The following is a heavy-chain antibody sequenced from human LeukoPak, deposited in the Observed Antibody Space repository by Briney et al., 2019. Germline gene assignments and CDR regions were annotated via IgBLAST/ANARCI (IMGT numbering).Heavy chain of an antibody. D-gene: IGHD3-22*01. V-gene: IGHV3-43*01. CDR2: ISWDGTT. CDR1: GFTFEDYT. CDR3: VKDLSYESSGHVFDY. Sequence: GGSLRLSCAASGFTFEDYTMHWVRQAPGKTLEWVSLISWDGTTYYTDSVKDRFTISRDNSKNSLYLQMDTLRTEDTAFYYCVKDLSYESSGHVFDYWGQGTLVTVSS. J-gene: IGHJ4*02.